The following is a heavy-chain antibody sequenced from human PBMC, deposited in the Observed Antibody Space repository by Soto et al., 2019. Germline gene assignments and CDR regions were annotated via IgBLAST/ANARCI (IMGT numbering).Heavy chain of an antibody. CDR3: ARANWYFDY. J-gene: IGHJ4*02. Sequence: PSETLSLTCTVSGGSINDHYWSWIRQPPGQGLEWIGYIYYSGSTNYSPSLKSRVTISVDTSENQFSLKLSSLTAADTAIYYCARANWYFDYWGQGTLVTVSS. V-gene: IGHV4-59*11. D-gene: IGHD7-27*01. CDR1: GGSINDHY. CDR2: IYYSGST.